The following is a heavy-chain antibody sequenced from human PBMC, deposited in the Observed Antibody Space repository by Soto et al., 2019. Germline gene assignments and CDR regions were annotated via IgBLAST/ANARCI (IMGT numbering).Heavy chain of an antibody. CDR2: ISAYNGNT. J-gene: IGHJ4*02. CDR3: ARAHYDISTGLPEYYFDY. D-gene: IGHD3-9*01. V-gene: IGHV1-18*01. Sequence: QGQLVQSGAEVRKPGASVKVSCKASDYTFTSYSFTWVRQAPGQGLEWMGWISAYNGNTNYAQNLQDRVTMTKDTLTSTDYLELRSLKYDDAAVYYCARAHYDISTGLPEYYFDYWGQGTLVTVSS. CDR1: DYTFTSYS.